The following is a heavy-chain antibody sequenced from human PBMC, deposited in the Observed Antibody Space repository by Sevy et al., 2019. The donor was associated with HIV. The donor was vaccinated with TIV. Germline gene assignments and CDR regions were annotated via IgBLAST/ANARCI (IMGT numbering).Heavy chain of an antibody. V-gene: IGHV4-38-2*02. Sequence: SETLSLTCTVSGYCMSSGYYWGWIRQPPGKGLEWIGSIYHSGSTYYNPSLKSRVTISVDTSKNQFSLKLSSVTAADTAVYYCARDVADCSGGSCYGGYFDYWGQGALVTVSS. CDR3: ARDVADCSGGSCYGGYFDY. J-gene: IGHJ4*02. CDR2: IYHSGST. D-gene: IGHD2-15*01. CDR1: GYCMSSGYY.